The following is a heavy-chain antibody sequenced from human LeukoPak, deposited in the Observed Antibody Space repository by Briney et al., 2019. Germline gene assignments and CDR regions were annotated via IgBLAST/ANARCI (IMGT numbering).Heavy chain of an antibody. CDR1: GYTFTSYY. V-gene: IGHV1-8*03. CDR3: ARGRRVRGIAAAGTIYYFDY. Sequence: ASVKVSCNASGYTFTSYYMHWVRQAPGQGLEWMGWMNPNSGNTGYAQKFQGRVTITRNTSISTAYMELSSLRSEDTAVYYCARGRRVRGIAAAGTIYYFDYWGQGTLVTVSS. J-gene: IGHJ4*02. D-gene: IGHD6-13*01. CDR2: MNPNSGNT.